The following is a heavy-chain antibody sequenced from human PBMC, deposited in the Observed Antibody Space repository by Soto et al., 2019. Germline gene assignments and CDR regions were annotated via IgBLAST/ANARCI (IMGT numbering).Heavy chain of an antibody. CDR3: ARDVSPGSSSWYFDAFDL. CDR1: GFTFSSYW. CDR2: IKKDESKK. Sequence: EERLVESGGGLVQPGGSLRLSCAASGFTFSSYWMTWVRQAPGKGLEWVANIKKDESKKSYLDSVRGRFTISRDNAKNSLYLQMDSLTAEDTALYYCARDVSPGSSSWYFDAFDLWRQGTMVTVSS. D-gene: IGHD6-13*01. J-gene: IGHJ3*01. V-gene: IGHV3-7*05.